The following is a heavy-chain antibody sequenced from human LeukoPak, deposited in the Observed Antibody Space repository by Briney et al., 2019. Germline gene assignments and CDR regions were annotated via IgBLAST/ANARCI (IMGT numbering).Heavy chain of an antibody. J-gene: IGHJ4*02. CDR1: GFTFSRYA. CDR3: ASHYDTSGYHYFDF. D-gene: IGHD3-22*01. CDR2: ISYDGSNK. V-gene: IGHV3-30-3*01. Sequence: GRSLRLSCAAPGFTFSRYAMHWVRQAPGKGLEWVAVISYDGSNKYYADSVKGRFTISRDSSKNTLYLQMNSLRAEDTAVYYCASHYDTSGYHYFDFRGQGTLVTVSS.